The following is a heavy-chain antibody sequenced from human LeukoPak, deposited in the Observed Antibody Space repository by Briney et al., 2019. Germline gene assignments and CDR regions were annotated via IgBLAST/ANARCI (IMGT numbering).Heavy chain of an antibody. Sequence: GGSLRLSCAASGFTFNSYAVSWVRQAPGKGLEWVSGISGSGVNTYYADSVKGRFTISRDNSKNTLYLQMNSLRAEDTAVYYCAKLGGPYNWDYAGLNYMDVWGKGTTVTVSS. CDR2: ISGSGVNT. V-gene: IGHV3-23*01. CDR1: GFTFNSYA. D-gene: IGHD1-7*01. CDR3: AKLGGPYNWDYAGLNYMDV. J-gene: IGHJ6*03.